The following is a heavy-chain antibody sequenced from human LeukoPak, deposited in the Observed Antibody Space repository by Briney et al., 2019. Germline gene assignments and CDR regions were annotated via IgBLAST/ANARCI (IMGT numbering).Heavy chain of an antibody. Sequence: GGSLRLSCAASGFTFNSYWIHWVRQAPGKGLEWLSRISDDGATTNYADSVKGRFTISRDNAKNTLYLQMNSLRVEDTAVYYCARDSRYYYGSGSYQPYWFDPWGRGTLVTVSS. J-gene: IGHJ5*02. CDR2: ISDDGATT. D-gene: IGHD3-10*01. CDR3: ARDSRYYYGSGSYQPYWFDP. V-gene: IGHV3-74*01. CDR1: GFTFNSYW.